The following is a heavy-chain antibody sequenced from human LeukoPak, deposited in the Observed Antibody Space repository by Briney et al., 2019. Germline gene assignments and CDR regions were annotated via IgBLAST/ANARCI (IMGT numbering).Heavy chain of an antibody. Sequence: SETLSLTCTVSGGSMNSYYWSWIRQPPGKGLEWIGYIYYSGSSNYNPSLKSRVTISVDTSKNQFSLKLSSVTTADTAVYYCARVRQYISGWFFDYWGQGTLVTVSS. D-gene: IGHD6-19*01. J-gene: IGHJ4*02. CDR3: ARVRQYISGWFFDY. CDR2: IYYSGSS. V-gene: IGHV4-59*01. CDR1: GGSMNSYY.